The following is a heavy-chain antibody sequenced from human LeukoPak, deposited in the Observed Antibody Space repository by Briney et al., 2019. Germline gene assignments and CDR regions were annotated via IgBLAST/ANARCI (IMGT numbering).Heavy chain of an antibody. V-gene: IGHV1-2*02. CDR3: ASWDYGSGDSYFDY. J-gene: IGHJ4*02. CDR1: GYAFTGYY. CDR2: INPNSGGT. D-gene: IGHD3-10*01. Sequence: ASVTVSCKASGYAFTGYYMHCVRQAPGQGLEWMGWINPNSGGTNYAQKFQGRVTMTRDTSLSTAYMELSRLRSDDTAVYYCASWDYGSGDSYFDYWGQGTLVTVSS.